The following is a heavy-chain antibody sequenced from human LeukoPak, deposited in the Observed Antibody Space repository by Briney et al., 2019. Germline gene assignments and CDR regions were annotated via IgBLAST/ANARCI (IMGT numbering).Heavy chain of an antibody. D-gene: IGHD4-17*01. Sequence: GGSLRLSCAASGFTVSSNYMSWVRQAPGKGLEWVSVIYSSGSTYYADSVKGRFTISRDTSKNTLYLQMNSLRAEDTAVYYCAKDMYGDFGGVDYWGQGTLVTVSS. J-gene: IGHJ4*02. CDR3: AKDMYGDFGGVDY. V-gene: IGHV3-66*03. CDR1: GFTVSSNY. CDR2: IYSSGST.